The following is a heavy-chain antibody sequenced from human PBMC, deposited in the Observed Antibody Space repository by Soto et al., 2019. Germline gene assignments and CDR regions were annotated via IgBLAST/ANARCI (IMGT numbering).Heavy chain of an antibody. V-gene: IGHV3-30*18. CDR1: GFTFSSHG. J-gene: IGHJ4*02. CDR3: AKGSEVGVRGQLGFDY. Sequence: QVQLVESGGGVVQPGRSLRLSCAASGFTFSSHGLHWVRQAPGKGLEWVAVISYDGSKKYYADSVKGRFTISRDNSKNTLYLQMNSLRAEDTAVYYCAKGSEVGVRGQLGFDYWGQGTLVTVSS. D-gene: IGHD1-26*01. CDR2: ISYDGSKK.